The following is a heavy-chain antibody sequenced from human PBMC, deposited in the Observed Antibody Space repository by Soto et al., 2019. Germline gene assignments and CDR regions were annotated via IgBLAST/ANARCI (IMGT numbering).Heavy chain of an antibody. D-gene: IGHD5-12*01. CDR2: INHSGST. CDR3: ARANIVATNPVDD. V-gene: IGHV4-34*01. CDR1: GGSFSGYY. Sequence: SETLSLTCAVYGGSFSGYYWSWIRQPPGKGLEWIGEINHSGSTNYNPSLKSRVTISVDTSKNQFSLKLSSVTAADTAVYYCARANIVATNPVDDWGQGTLVTVSS. J-gene: IGHJ4*02.